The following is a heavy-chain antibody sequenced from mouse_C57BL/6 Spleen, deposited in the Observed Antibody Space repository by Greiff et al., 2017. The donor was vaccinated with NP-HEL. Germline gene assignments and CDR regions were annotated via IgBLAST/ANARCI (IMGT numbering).Heavy chain of an antibody. D-gene: IGHD1-1*01. CDR1: GYTFTSYW. V-gene: IGHV1-59*01. CDR3: ARGGLLFDY. Sequence: QVQLQQPGAELVRPGTSVKLSCKASGYTFTSYWMHWVKQRPGQGLEWIGVIDPSDSYTNYNQKFKGKATLTVDTSSSTAYMQLSSLTSEDSAVYYCARGGLLFDYWGQGTTLTVSS. J-gene: IGHJ2*01. CDR2: IDPSDSYT.